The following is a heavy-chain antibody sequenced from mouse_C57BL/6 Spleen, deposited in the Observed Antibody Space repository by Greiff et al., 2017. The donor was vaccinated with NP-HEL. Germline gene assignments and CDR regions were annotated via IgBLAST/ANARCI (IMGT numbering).Heavy chain of an antibody. J-gene: IGHJ4*01. CDR1: GYTFTSYW. Sequence: QVQLQQPGAELVRPGSSVKLSCKASGYTFTSYWMHWVKQRPIQGLEWIGNIDPSDSETHYNQKFKDKATLTVDKSSSTAYMQLSSLTSEDSAVYYCASRGSNYEFYYAMDYWGQGTSVTVSS. CDR3: ASRGSNYEFYYAMDY. CDR2: IDPSDSET. D-gene: IGHD2-5*01. V-gene: IGHV1-52*01.